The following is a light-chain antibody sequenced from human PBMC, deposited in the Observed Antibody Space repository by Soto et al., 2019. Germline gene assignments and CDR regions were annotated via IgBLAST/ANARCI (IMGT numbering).Light chain of an antibody. CDR2: EDN. CDR1: SGSIASNY. V-gene: IGLV6-57*04. Sequence: NFMLTQPHSVSESPGKTVTISCTRSSGSIASNYVQWYQQRPGSAPTTVIYEDNQRPSGVPDRFSGSIDSSSNSASLTISGLKTEDEADHYCQSYDSSTNVVFGGGTKLTVL. J-gene: IGLJ2*01. CDR3: QSYDSSTNVV.